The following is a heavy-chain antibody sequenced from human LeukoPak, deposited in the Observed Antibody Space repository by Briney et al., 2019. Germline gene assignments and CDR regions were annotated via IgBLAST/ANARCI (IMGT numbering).Heavy chain of an antibody. D-gene: IGHD5-24*01. CDR1: GYSFTVYY. CDR2: LNPNSGGT. CDR3: ARDGDGYNLGY. J-gene: IGHJ4*02. V-gene: IGHV1-2*02. Sequence: ASVKLSCKASGYSFTVYYLQWVRQAPGQGLEWLGWLNPNSGGTNYAQKFQGSVTMTRDTSIRTAYMELTRLGSDDTAVYYCARDGDGYNLGYWGQGVLVTVSS.